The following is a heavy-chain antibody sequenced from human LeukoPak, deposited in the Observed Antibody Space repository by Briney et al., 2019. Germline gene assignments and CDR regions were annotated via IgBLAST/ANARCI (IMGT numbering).Heavy chain of an antibody. D-gene: IGHD1-26*01. J-gene: IGHJ4*02. Sequence: GSLRLSCAASGFTFSSYAMSWVRQAPGEGLEWIGSIYYSGSTYYNPSLKSRVAISVDTSKNQFSLKLSSVTAADTAVYYCARERMYSGSYSDYWGQGTLVTVSS. CDR2: IYYSGST. CDR3: ARERMYSGSYSDY. V-gene: IGHV4-39*07. CDR1: GFTFSSYA.